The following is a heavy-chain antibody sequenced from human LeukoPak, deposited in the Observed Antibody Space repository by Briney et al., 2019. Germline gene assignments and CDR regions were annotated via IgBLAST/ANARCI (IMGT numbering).Heavy chain of an antibody. CDR3: ARDRKYSGSYSGMDV. Sequence: GGPLRLSCAASGFTFSSYWMSWVRQAPGKGLEWVANIKQVGSEKYYVDSVKGRFTISRDNAKNSLYLQMNSLRAEDTAVYYCARDRKYSGSYSGMDVWGQGTTVTVSS. CDR1: GFTFSSYW. CDR2: IKQVGSEK. J-gene: IGHJ6*02. V-gene: IGHV3-7*01. D-gene: IGHD1-26*01.